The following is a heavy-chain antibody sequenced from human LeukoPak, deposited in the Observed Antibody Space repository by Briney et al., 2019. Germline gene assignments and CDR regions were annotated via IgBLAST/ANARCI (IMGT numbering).Heavy chain of an antibody. D-gene: IGHD1-26*01. CDR2: ISKNGGNT. J-gene: IGHJ6*03. Sequence: GGSLRLSCAASGFTFSNYGMHWVRQAPGKGLEYVSAISKNGGNTYYANSVKGRFSISRDNSKNTLYLQMGSLRTEDMAVYYCARVGEGRYYQYYYMDVWGKGTTVTVSS. CDR3: ARVGEGRYYQYYYMDV. CDR1: GFTFSNYG. V-gene: IGHV3-64*01.